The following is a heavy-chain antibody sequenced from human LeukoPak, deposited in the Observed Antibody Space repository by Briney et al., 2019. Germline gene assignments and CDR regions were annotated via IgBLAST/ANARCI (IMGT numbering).Heavy chain of an antibody. D-gene: IGHD3-16*01. V-gene: IGHV4-4*07. CDR1: GGSISTYY. Sequence: SETLSLTCTVSGGSISTYYWTWIRQPAGKGLEWIGRIYTSGSTNYNPSLKSRVTMSVDTSKNQFSLKLSSVTAADTAVYYCAGENLGELPLDYWGQGTLVTVSS. CDR2: IYTSGST. J-gene: IGHJ4*02. CDR3: AGENLGELPLDY.